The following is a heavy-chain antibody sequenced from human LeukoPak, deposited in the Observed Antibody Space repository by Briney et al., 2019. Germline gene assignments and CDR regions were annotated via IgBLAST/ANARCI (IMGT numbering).Heavy chain of an antibody. CDR1: GGSISSCY. J-gene: IGHJ6*02. CDR3: ATSRMVRGVIIDGSLDYYYGMDV. Sequence: PSETLSLTCTVSGGSISSCYWSWIRQPAGKGLEWIGRIYTSGSTNYNPSLKSRVTMSVDTSKNQFSLKLSSVTAADTAVYYCATSRMVRGVIIDGSLDYYYGMDVWGQGTTVTVSS. CDR2: IYTSGST. D-gene: IGHD3-10*01. V-gene: IGHV4-4*07.